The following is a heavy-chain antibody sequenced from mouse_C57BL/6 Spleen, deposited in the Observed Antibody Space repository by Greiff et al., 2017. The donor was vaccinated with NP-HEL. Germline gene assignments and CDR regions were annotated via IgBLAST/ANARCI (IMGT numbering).Heavy chain of an antibody. CDR3: ARTLITTVVARYYFDY. CDR2: INPNNGGT. D-gene: IGHD1-1*01. Sequence: VQLQQSGPELVKPGASVKISCKASGYTFTDYYMNWVKQSHGKSLEWIGDINPNNGGTSYNQKFKGKATLTVDKSSSTAYMELRSLTSEDSAVYYCARTLITTVVARYYFDYWGQGTTLTVSS. CDR1: GYTFTDYY. J-gene: IGHJ2*01. V-gene: IGHV1-26*01.